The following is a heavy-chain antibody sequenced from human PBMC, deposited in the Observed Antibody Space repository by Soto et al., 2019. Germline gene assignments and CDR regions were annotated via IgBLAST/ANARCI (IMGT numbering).Heavy chain of an antibody. CDR1: GGTFSSYA. Sequence: ASVKVSCKASGGTFSSYAISWVRQDPGQGLEWMGGIIPIFGTANYAQKFQGRVTITADESTSTAYMELSSLRSEDTAVYYCARAGVVVVAATSHNWFDPWGQGTLVTVSS. CDR3: ARAGVVVVAATSHNWFDP. V-gene: IGHV1-69*13. D-gene: IGHD2-15*01. CDR2: IIPIFGTA. J-gene: IGHJ5*02.